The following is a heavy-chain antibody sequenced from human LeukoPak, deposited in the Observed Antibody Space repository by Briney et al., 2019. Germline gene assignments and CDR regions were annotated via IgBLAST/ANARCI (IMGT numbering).Heavy chain of an antibody. J-gene: IGHJ6*02. CDR1: GFTFSSYS. CDR2: ISSSSSYI. Sequence: PGGSLRLSCAASGFTFSSYSMNWVRQAPGKGLEWVSSISSSSSYIYYADSVKGRFTISRDNAKNSLYLQMNSLRAEDTAVYYCARVGTGTTVYGMDVWGQGTTVTVSS. CDR3: ARVGTGTTVYGMDV. D-gene: IGHD1-1*01. V-gene: IGHV3-21*01.